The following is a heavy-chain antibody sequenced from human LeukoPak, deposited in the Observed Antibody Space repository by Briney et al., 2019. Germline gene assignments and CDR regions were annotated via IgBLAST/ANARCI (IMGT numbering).Heavy chain of an antibody. J-gene: IGHJ4*02. V-gene: IGHV1-69*01. CDR1: GGTFSSYA. D-gene: IGHD3-22*01. CDR2: IIPIFGTA. Sequence: GSSVKDSCKASGGTFSSYAISWVRQAPGQGLEWMGGIIPIFGTANYAQKFQGRVTITADESTSTAYMELSSLRSEDTAVYYCARGPDDSSGHINEYYFDYWGQGTLVTVSS. CDR3: ARGPDDSSGHINEYYFDY.